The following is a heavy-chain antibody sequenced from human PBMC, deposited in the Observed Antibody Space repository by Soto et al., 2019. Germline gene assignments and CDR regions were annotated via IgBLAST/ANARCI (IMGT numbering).Heavy chain of an antibody. D-gene: IGHD6-6*01. CDR1: GFTFSSYG. Sequence: QVQLVESGGGVVQPGRSLRLSCAASGFTFSSYGMHWVRQAPGKGLEWVAVIWYDGSNKYYADSVKGRFTISRDNSKITLYLQMNSLRAEDTAVYYCARVGEYSSSSVWFGYWGQGTLVTVSS. V-gene: IGHV3-33*01. CDR3: ARVGEYSSSSVWFGY. J-gene: IGHJ4*02. CDR2: IWYDGSNK.